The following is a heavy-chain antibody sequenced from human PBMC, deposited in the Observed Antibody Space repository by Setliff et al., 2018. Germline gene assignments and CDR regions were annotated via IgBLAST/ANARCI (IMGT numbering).Heavy chain of an antibody. V-gene: IGHV3-30*18. CDR3: AKDARSGYYAPYFDY. Sequence: PGGSLRLSCAASGFTFSSYGMHWVRQAPGKGLEWVAVISYDGSNKYYADSVKGRFTISRDNSKNTLYLQMNSLRAEDTAVYYCAKDARSGYYAPYFDYWGQGTLVTVSS. J-gene: IGHJ4*02. D-gene: IGHD3-22*01. CDR1: GFTFSSYG. CDR2: ISYDGSNK.